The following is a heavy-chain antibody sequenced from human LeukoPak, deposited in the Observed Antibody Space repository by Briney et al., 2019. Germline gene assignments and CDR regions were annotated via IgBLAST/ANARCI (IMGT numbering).Heavy chain of an antibody. Sequence: AAPTLSPAWTVSGGSISTISYYWGWLRQPHGKGLELFVTIYYSGKTYSNSSVQRRVSICVDTSKSYFCLMLSSVTAADTAVYYCARHPPYGSRNWGSYYFDYWGQGTLVTVSS. CDR1: GGSISTISYY. D-gene: IGHD3-10*01. CDR2: IYYSGKT. V-gene: IGHV4-39*01. J-gene: IGHJ4*02. CDR3: ARHPPYGSRNWGSYYFDY.